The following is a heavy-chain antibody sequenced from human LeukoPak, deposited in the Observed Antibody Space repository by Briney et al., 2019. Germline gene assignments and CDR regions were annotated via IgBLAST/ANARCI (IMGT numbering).Heavy chain of an antibody. V-gene: IGHV3-7*01. J-gene: IGHJ6*03. CDR3: ARVGSSWENYYYMDV. D-gene: IGHD6-13*01. CDR1: SFTFSSYW. Sequence: GGSLRLSCAASSFTFSSYWMTWVRQAPGKGLEWVANIKEDGSKTFYVDSVKGRFTISRDNAKNSLYLQMNSLRAEDTAVYYCARVGSSWENYYYMDVWGKGTTVTISS. CDR2: IKEDGSKT.